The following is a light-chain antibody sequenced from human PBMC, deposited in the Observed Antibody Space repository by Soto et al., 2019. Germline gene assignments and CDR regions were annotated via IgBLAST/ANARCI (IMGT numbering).Light chain of an antibody. V-gene: IGKV3-15*01. CDR2: AAS. J-gene: IGKJ5*01. CDR1: QTILSN. CDR3: QQYNNWPIT. Sequence: EIVMTQSPATLSVSPGERATLSCRASQTILSNLAWYQQKPGQAPRLLIYAASTRATGIPVRFSGSGSGTEFALTISSLQPEDFAVYYCQQYNNWPITFGQGTRLEI.